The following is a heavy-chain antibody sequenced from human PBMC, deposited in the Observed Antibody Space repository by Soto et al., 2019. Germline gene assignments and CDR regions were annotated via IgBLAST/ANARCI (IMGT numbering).Heavy chain of an antibody. CDR1: GYTFTGYY. D-gene: IGHD6-19*01. CDR2: INPNSGGT. V-gene: IGHV1-2*02. Sequence: ASVKVSCKASGYTFTGYYMHWVRQAPGQGLEWMGWINPNSGGTNYAQKFQGRVTMTRDTSISTAYMELSRLRSDDTAVYYCARDYYRSSGWYGEEPHPTDSDYWGQGTLVTVSS. CDR3: ARDYYRSSGWYGEEPHPTDSDY. J-gene: IGHJ4*02.